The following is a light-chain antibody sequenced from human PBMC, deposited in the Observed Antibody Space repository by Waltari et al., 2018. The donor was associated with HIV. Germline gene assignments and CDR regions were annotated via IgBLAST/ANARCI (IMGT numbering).Light chain of an antibody. CDR1: SSDVGGYNY. J-gene: IGLJ1*01. Sequence: QSALTQPRSVSGSPGQSVTISCTGTSSDVGGYNYVSWYQQHPGKAPKLLIDNVRKRPSGVPDRFSGSKSGNTASLTISGLQAEDDADYYCCSYAGSSYVFGTGTKVTVL. V-gene: IGLV2-11*01. CDR3: CSYAGSSYV. CDR2: NVR.